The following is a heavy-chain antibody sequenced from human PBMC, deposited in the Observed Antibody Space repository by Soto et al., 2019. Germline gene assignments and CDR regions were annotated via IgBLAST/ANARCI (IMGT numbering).Heavy chain of an antibody. CDR2: IIPIFGTA. CDR1: GGTFSSYA. J-gene: IGHJ6*03. Sequence: SVKVSCKASGGTFSSYAISWVRQAPGQGLEWMGGIIPIFGTANYAQKFQGRVTITADESTSTAYMELSSLRSEDTAVYYCARSRGDLVPAASDMDVWGKGTTVTVSS. CDR3: ARSRGDLVPAASDMDV. V-gene: IGHV1-69*13. D-gene: IGHD2-2*01.